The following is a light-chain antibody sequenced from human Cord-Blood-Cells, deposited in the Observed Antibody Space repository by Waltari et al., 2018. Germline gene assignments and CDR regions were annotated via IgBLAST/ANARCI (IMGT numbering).Light chain of an antibody. Sequence: QSALTQPPSPSASPGQSVTISCTGTSSAVGGSNTVPWYQQHPGKAPKLMIYEVSKRPSGVPDRFSGSKSGNTASLTVSGLQAEDEADYYCSSYAGSNNLVFGGGTKLTVL. CDR1: SSAVGGSNT. J-gene: IGLJ2*01. CDR2: EVS. CDR3: SSYAGSNNLV. V-gene: IGLV2-8*01.